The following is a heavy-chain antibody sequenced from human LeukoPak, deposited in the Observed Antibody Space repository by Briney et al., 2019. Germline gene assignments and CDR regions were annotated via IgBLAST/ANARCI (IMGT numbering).Heavy chain of an antibody. CDR2: INPNSGDT. CDR3: ARGWYYDSTGGYYFDY. D-gene: IGHD3-22*01. Sequence: ASVKVSCKASGYIFTAYYMYWVRQAPGQGLEWMGWINPNSGDTKYAQKFQVRVTMTRDTSINTAYMEMSSLRSDDTAVYYCARGWYYDSTGGYYFDYWGQGTLVTVAS. CDR1: GYIFTAYY. J-gene: IGHJ4*02. V-gene: IGHV1-2*02.